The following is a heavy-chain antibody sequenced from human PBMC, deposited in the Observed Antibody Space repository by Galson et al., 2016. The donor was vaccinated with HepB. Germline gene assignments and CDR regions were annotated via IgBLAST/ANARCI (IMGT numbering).Heavy chain of an antibody. CDR1: GGSISSSSYF. J-gene: IGHJ2*01. Sequence: SETLSLTCTVSGGSISSSSYFWAWIRQPPGKGLEWIGNIYYTGSTNYNPSLKSRVTISVDTSKNQFSLKLNSVTAADTAVYYCARAARPHWYFDLWGRGTLVTVSS. V-gene: IGHV4-61*05. CDR3: ARAARPHWYFDL. CDR2: IYYTGST. D-gene: IGHD6-6*01.